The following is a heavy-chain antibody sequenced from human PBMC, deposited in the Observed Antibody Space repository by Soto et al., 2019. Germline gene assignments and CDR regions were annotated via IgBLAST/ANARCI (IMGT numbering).Heavy chain of an antibody. CDR1: GYTFTNYG. J-gene: IGHJ4*02. CDR3: ARAPRRDGYTYFLY. CDR2: ISGYNGNT. V-gene: IGHV1-18*01. D-gene: IGHD5-12*01. Sequence: QVQLVQSGADVKKPGASVKVSCKTSGYTFTNYGVGWVRQAPGQGLEWMGWISGYNGNTNYALKFQGRVTMTTDTSTSTAYLELRSLRSDDTAIYYCARAPRRDGYTYFLYWGQGTLVTVSS.